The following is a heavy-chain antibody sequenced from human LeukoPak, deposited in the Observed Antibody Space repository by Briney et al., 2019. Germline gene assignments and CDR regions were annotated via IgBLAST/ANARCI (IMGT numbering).Heavy chain of an antibody. CDR2: ISSNGGST. V-gene: IGHV3-64*01. Sequence: GGSLRLSCAASGFTFSSYAMHWVRQAPGKGLEYVSAISSNGGSTYYANSVKGRFTISRDNSKNTLYLQMGSLRAEDMAVYYCARGQSSSWYYYYYYMDVWGKGTTATISS. D-gene: IGHD6-13*01. CDR1: GFTFSSYA. J-gene: IGHJ6*03. CDR3: ARGQSSSWYYYYYYMDV.